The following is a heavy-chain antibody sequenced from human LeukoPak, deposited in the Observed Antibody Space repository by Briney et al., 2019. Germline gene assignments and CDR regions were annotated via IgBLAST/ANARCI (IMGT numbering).Heavy chain of an antibody. J-gene: IGHJ4*02. V-gene: IGHV3-30*04. CDR3: AKFAQRYCSGGSCHPFDY. D-gene: IGHD2-15*01. CDR2: ISYHGSNK. Sequence: GGSLRLSCAASGFTFSSYAMHWVRQAPGKGLEWVAVISYHGSNKYYADSVRGRFTISRDNSKNTLYLQMNSLRAEDTAIYHCAKFAQRYCSGGSCHPFDYWGQGTLVTVSS. CDR1: GFTFSSYA.